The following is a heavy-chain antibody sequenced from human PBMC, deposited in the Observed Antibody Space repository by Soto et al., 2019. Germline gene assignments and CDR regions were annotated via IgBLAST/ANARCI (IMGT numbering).Heavy chain of an antibody. V-gene: IGHV4-39*01. J-gene: IGHJ1*01. CDR3: ARHFPSGWYFQH. CDR1: GGSITSSNYF. CDR2: IYYSGSA. Sequence: PSETLSLTCTVSGGSITSSNYFWGWIRQPPGKGLEWIGSIYYSGSAYYNPSLKSRVTISGDTSKNQLPLKLTSVTAADTAVYYCARHFPSGWYFQHWGQGTLVTVSS. D-gene: IGHD6-19*01.